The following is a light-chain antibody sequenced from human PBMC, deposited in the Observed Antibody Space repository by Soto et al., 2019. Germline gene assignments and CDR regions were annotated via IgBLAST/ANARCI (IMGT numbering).Light chain of an antibody. J-gene: IGKJ5*01. CDR1: QSFSSSY. CDR3: QQYVSSPIT. CDR2: GTS. V-gene: IGKV3-20*01. Sequence: EIVLTQSPGTLSLSPGERATLPCRASQSFSSSYLAWYQQKPGRAPRLLIYGTSFRATGIPDRFSGSESGTDFTLTISRLEPEDFAVYYCQQYVSSPITFGQGTRLEIK.